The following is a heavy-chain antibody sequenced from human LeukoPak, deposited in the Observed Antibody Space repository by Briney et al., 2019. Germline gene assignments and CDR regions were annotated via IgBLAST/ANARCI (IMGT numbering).Heavy chain of an antibody. D-gene: IGHD2-15*01. Sequence: SETLSLTCAVYGGSFSGYYWSWIRQPPGKGLEWIGEINHSGSTNYNPSLKSRVTISVDTSKNQFSLKLSSVTAADTAVYYCARYPSASGGYGIWGQGTMATVSS. CDR2: INHSGST. V-gene: IGHV4-34*01. CDR1: GGSFSGYY. CDR3: ARYPSASGGYGI. J-gene: IGHJ3*02.